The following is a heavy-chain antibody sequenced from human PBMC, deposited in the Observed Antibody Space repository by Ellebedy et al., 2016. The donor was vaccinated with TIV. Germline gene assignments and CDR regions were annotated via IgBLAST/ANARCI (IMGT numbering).Heavy chain of an antibody. CDR2: IKNKDNSYTK. D-gene: IGHD2-15*01. Sequence: GESLKISCVVSGFTFGDHYMDWVRQAPGKGLEWVGRIKNKDNSYTKDYAASVKGRFTISRDDSKNSLYLQMNSLQTEDTAVYYCTRQVDCSGGSCYLHFEDWGQGTLVTVSS. CDR3: TRQVDCSGGSCYLHFED. J-gene: IGHJ4*02. V-gene: IGHV3-72*01. CDR1: GFTFGDHY.